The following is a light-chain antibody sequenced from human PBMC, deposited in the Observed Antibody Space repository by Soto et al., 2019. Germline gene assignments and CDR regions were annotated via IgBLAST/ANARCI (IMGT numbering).Light chain of an antibody. CDR1: SSNIGAGYD. J-gene: IGLJ7*01. V-gene: IGLV1-40*01. CDR3: AAWDDSLKAI. Sequence: QSVLTQPPSVSGAPGQRVTISGTGSSSNIGAGYDVHWYQQLPGTAPKLLIYGNSNRPSGVPDRFSGSQSGTSASLAISGLQSDDEADYYCAAWDDSLKAIFGGGTQLTVL. CDR2: GNS.